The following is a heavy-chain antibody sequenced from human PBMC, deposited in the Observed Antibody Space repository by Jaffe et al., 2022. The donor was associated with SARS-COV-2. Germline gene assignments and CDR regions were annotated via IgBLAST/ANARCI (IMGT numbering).Heavy chain of an antibody. CDR2: ISSSGSTI. J-gene: IGHJ3*02. CDR3: ARVVAVNAFDI. D-gene: IGHD6-19*01. Sequence: EVQLVESGGGLVQPGGSLRLSCAASGFTFSSYEMNWVRQAPGKGLEWVSYISSSGSTIYYADSVKGRFTISRDNAKNSLYLQMNSLRAEDTAVYYCARVVAVNAFDIWGQGTMVTVSS. CDR1: GFTFSSYE. V-gene: IGHV3-48*03.